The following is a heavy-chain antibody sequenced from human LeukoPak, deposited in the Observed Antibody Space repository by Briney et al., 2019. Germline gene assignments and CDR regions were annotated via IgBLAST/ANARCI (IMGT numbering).Heavy chain of an antibody. CDR3: ARQRNIAESYDFWSGPINWFAP. V-gene: IGHV4-39*01. J-gene: IGHJ5*02. CDR2: IYYSGST. Sequence: PSETLSLTCTVSGGSISSSSYYRGWIRQPPGKGLEWIGSIYYSGSTYYNPSLKSRVTISVDTSKNQFSLKLSSVTAADTAVYYCARQRNIAESYDFWSGPINWFAPWGQGTLVTVSS. CDR1: GGSISSSSYY. D-gene: IGHD3-3*01.